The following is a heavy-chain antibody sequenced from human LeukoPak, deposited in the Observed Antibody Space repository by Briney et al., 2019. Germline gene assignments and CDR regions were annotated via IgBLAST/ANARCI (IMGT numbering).Heavy chain of an antibody. Sequence: ASVKVSCKASGYTFTSYYMYWVRQAPGQGLEWMGWINPDSGGTKYAQDFQGRVTMTGDTSITTAYMELSRLRSDDTAVYYCARYPPQSVRPTSPGDYWGQGTLVTVSS. J-gene: IGHJ4*02. CDR3: ARYPPQSVRPTSPGDY. CDR2: INPDSGGT. V-gene: IGHV1-2*02. CDR1: GYTFTSYY. D-gene: IGHD1-14*01.